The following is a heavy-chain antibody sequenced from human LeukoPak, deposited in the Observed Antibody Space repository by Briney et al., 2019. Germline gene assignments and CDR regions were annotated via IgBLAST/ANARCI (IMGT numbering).Heavy chain of an antibody. Sequence: SVKVSCKASGGTFSSYAISWVRQASGQGLEWMGRIIPILGIANYAQKFQGRVMITADKSTSTAYMELGSLRSEDTAVYYCARAGDYGVFNWFDPWGQGTLVTVSS. CDR3: ARAGDYGVFNWFDP. V-gene: IGHV1-69*04. D-gene: IGHD4-17*01. CDR1: GGTFSSYA. CDR2: IIPILGIA. J-gene: IGHJ5*02.